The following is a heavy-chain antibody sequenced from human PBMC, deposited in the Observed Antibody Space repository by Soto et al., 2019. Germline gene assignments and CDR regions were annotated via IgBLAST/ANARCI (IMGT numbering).Heavy chain of an antibody. CDR2: IYYSGST. D-gene: IGHD6-6*01. CDR3: ARDIPTPYSSSSHCGMDV. V-gene: IGHV4-31*03. CDR1: VASISSGGYS. J-gene: IGHJ6*02. Sequence: SETLSLTCTVSVASISSGGYSWSWIRQHPGKGLEWIGYIYYSGSTYYNPSLKSRVTISVDTSKNQFSLKLSSVTAADTAVYYCARDIPTPYSSSSHCGMDVWGQGTTVTVSS.